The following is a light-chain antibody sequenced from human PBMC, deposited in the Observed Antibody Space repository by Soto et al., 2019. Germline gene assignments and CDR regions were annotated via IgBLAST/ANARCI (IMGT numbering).Light chain of an antibody. CDR2: GAS. V-gene: IGKV1-39*01. Sequence: DIQMTQSPSSLSASVGDRVTITWLASQTIATFLNWYQQKPAKAPKLLIYGASTLQSGVPSRFSGSGSGADFILTISSLQPEDSATYYCQLSHTTPEITFGQGTRLEIK. CDR1: QTIATF. CDR3: QLSHTTPEIT. J-gene: IGKJ5*01.